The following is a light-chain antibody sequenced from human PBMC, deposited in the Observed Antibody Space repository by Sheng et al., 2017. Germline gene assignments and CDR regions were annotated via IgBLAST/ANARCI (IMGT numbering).Light chain of an antibody. V-gene: IGKV3-20*01. Sequence: EIVLTQSPGTLSLSPGERATLSCRASQSVSSSYLAWYQQKPGQAPRLLIYGASSRATGIPDRFSGSGSGTDFTLTISRLEPEDFAVYYCQQYGSSPGCTFGQGDQAGDQT. CDR1: QSVSSSY. J-gene: IGKJ2*02. CDR3: QQYGSSPGCT. CDR2: GAS.